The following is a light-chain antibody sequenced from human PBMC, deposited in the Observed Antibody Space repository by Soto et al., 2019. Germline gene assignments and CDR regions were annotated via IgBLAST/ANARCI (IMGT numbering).Light chain of an antibody. Sequence: EVVLTQSPATLSLSPGERATLSCRASQSVSNFLAWYQQKPGQAPRLLIYDASDRATGIPARFSGSGSETDFTPTISSLEPEDFAVYYCQQRNNWPPWTFGQGTKVEIK. J-gene: IGKJ1*01. V-gene: IGKV3-11*01. CDR2: DAS. CDR1: QSVSNF. CDR3: QQRNNWPPWT.